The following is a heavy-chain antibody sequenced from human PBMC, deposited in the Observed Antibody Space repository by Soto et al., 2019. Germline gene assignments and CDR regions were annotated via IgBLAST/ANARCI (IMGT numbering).Heavy chain of an antibody. J-gene: IGHJ4*02. CDR1: GYTFTSYG. V-gene: IGHV1-18*04. CDR2: ISASNVNT. D-gene: IGHD2-8*01. CDR3: ARIRRIVRPVYGYPGGTNFDY. Sequence: ASVKVSCKASGYTFTSYGISWVRQAPGQGLEWMGWISASNVNTNYAQKLQGRVTLTTDTSTSTAYLELRGLRSDDTAVYYCARIRRIVRPVYGYPGGTNFDYWGQGTLVTVSS.